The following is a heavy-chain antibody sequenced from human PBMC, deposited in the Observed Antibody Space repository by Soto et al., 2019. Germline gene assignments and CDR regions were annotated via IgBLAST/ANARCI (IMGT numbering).Heavy chain of an antibody. V-gene: IGHV4-59*08. J-gene: IGHJ3*02. D-gene: IGHD1-26*01. CDR1: GGSISPYY. CDR2: IYYSGST. CDR3: TRVGATTREFGI. Sequence: SETLSLTCTVSGGSISPYYWNWIRQPPGKGLEWIGDIYYSGSTNYNPSLKTRVTISVDTSKNQFSLKLSSVTAADTAVYYCTRVGATTREFGIWGQGKMVTVSS.